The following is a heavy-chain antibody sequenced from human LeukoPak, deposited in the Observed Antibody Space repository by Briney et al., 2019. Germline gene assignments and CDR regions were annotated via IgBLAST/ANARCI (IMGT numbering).Heavy chain of an antibody. CDR3: ARPAGSGWSVFEY. V-gene: IGHV5-51*01. CDR2: IYPADSDT. Sequence: GESLQISCKASGYTFTNYWIGWVRQMPGRGLEWMGIIYPADSDTTYSPSFQGQVTISADRSTSTAYLQWSSLKASDTAMYYCARPAGSGWSVFEYWGQGTLVTAAS. D-gene: IGHD6-19*01. J-gene: IGHJ4*02. CDR1: GYTFTNYW.